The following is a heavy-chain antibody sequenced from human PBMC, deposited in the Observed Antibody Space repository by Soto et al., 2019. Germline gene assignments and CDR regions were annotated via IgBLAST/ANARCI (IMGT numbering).Heavy chain of an antibody. CDR1: GFTFSSYG. D-gene: IGHD3-22*01. CDR2: ISYDGSNK. CDR3: AKDRDYYDSSGYECFDY. V-gene: IGHV3-30*18. J-gene: IGHJ4*02. Sequence: QVQLVESGGGVVQPGRSLRLSCAASGFTFSSYGMHWVRQAPGKGLEWVAVISYDGSNKYYADSVKGRFTISRDNSKNTLYLQMNSLRAEDTAVYYCAKDRDYYDSSGYECFDYWGPGTLVTVSS.